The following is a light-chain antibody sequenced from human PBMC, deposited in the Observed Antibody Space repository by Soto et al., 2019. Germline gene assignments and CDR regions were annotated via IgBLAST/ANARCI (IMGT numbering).Light chain of an antibody. V-gene: IGKV3-15*01. CDR2: GAS. Sequence: IVLTQSPATLSVSPGERATLYCRARQSVRSYLSWYQQKPGQGPRLLICGASTRDNTIPARFSGSGSGTELTLTIISRQSEDFAVDYCQQYINWRPLTFGGGTKVEIK. CDR3: QQYINWRPLT. CDR1: QSVRSY. J-gene: IGKJ4*01.